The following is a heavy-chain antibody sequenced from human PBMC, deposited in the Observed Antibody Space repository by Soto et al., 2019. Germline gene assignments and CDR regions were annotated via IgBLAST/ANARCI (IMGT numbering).Heavy chain of an antibody. J-gene: IGHJ6*04. CDR3: ARELLDYYDSSGYPPTYYYGMDA. V-gene: IGHV1-2*04. CDR1: GYTFTGYY. Sequence: ASVKVSCKASGYTFTGYYMHWVRQAPGQGLEGMGWINPNSGGTNYAQKFQGWVTMTRDTSISTAYMELSRLRSDDTAVYYCARELLDYYDSSGYPPTYYYGMDAWGKGTTVTV. CDR2: INPNSGGT. D-gene: IGHD3-22*01.